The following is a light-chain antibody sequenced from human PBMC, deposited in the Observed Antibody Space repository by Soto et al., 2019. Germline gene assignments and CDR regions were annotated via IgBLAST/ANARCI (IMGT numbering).Light chain of an antibody. CDR1: RSNIGSNP. V-gene: IGLV1-44*01. CDR2: SNN. Sequence: QSVLTQPPSASGTPGQRVTISCSGSRSNIGSNPVNWYQQLPGTAPKLLIYSNNPRPSGVPDRFSGSKSGTSASLAISGLQSEDEADYYCAAWDDSLNGRVFGTGTKLTVL. CDR3: AAWDDSLNGRV. J-gene: IGLJ1*01.